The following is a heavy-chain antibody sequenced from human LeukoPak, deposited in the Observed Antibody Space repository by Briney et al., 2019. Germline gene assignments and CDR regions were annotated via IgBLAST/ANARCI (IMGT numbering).Heavy chain of an antibody. D-gene: IGHD3-3*01. CDR2: IYYSGST. Sequence: SETLSLTCTVSGGSISSGDYYWSWIRQPPGKGLEWIGYIYYSGSTYYNPSLKSRVTISVDTSKNQFSLKLSSVTAADTAVYYCARRYSDFWSGDHQEYDWFDPWGQGTLVTVSS. V-gene: IGHV4-30-4*08. J-gene: IGHJ5*02. CDR1: GGSISSGDYY. CDR3: ARRYSDFWSGDHQEYDWFDP.